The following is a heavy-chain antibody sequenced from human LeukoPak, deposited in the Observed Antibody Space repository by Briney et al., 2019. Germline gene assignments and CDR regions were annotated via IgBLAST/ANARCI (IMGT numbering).Heavy chain of an antibody. CDR2: IYHSGST. Sequence: PSGTLSLTCAVSGGSISSSNWWSWVRQPPGKGLEWIGEIYHSGSTNYNPSLKSRVTISVDTSKNQFSLKVSSVTAADTAVYYCARVKDPGGYYYYYYMDIWGKGNTVTVSS. CDR1: GGSISSSNW. J-gene: IGHJ6*03. D-gene: IGHD3-16*01. CDR3: ARVKDPGGYYYYYYMDI. V-gene: IGHV4-4*02.